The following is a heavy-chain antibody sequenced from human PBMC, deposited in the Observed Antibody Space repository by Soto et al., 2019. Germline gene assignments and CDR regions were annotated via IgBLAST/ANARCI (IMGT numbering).Heavy chain of an antibody. CDR2: VRGNGDPP. Sequence: GGSLRLSCSASGFTFSSYAMHWVRQAPGKGLQYISGVRGNGDPPFYADSVKGRFTISRDNSKNTLYLQMTGVSADDAAVYYCVKSRGGNNFDFFDWGQGTLVTVSS. J-gene: IGHJ4*02. V-gene: IGHV3-64D*06. CDR3: VKSRGGNNFDFFD. CDR1: GFTFSSYA. D-gene: IGHD5-12*01.